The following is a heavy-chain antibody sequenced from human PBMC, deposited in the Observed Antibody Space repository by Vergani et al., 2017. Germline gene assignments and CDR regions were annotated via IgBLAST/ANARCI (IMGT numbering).Heavy chain of an antibody. V-gene: IGHV1-18*04. CDR3: ARQLGILTGYFYYYGMDV. J-gene: IGHJ6*02. D-gene: IGHD3-9*01. CDR2: ISAYNGNT. Sequence: QVQLVQSGAEVKKPGASVKVSCKASGYTFTSYGISWVRQAPGQGLEWMGWISAYNGNTNYAQKLQGRVTMTTDTSTSTAYMELRSLRSDDTAVYYCARQLGILTGYFYYYGMDVWGQGTTVTVSS. CDR1: GYTFTSYG.